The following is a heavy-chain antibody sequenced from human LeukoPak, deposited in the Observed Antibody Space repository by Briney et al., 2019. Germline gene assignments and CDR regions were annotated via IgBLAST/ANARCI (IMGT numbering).Heavy chain of an antibody. CDR2: IDWDDDK. D-gene: IGHD3-22*01. V-gene: IGHV2-70*11. Sequence: ESGPTLVNPTQTLTLTCTFSGFSLSTSGMCVSWIRQPPGKALEWLARIDWDDDKYYSTSLKTRLTISKDTSKNQVVLTMTNMDPVDTATYYCARTDHSSGDGDWFDPWGQGTLVTVSS. CDR1: GFSLSTSGMC. CDR3: ARTDHSSGDGDWFDP. J-gene: IGHJ5*02.